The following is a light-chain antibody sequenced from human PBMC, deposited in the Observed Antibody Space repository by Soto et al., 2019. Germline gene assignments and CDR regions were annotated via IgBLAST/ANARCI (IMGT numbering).Light chain of an antibody. CDR3: QQYNSYSVT. Sequence: DIQMTQSPSTLSASVGDRVTITCRASQSISIRLAWYQQKPGKAPKLLIYKASSLESGVPSRFSGSGSGTEFTLTISSLQPDNFATYYCQQYNSYSVTFGQGTKVDIK. J-gene: IGKJ1*01. CDR2: KAS. V-gene: IGKV1-5*03. CDR1: QSISIR.